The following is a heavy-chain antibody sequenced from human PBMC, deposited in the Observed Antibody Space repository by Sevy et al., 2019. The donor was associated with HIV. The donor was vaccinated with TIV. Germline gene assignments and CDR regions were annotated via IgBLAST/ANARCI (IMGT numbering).Heavy chain of an antibody. Sequence: GGSLRLSCAASGLSVSDNYMNWVRQAPGKGLELVSVIYSDGRTYYADSVKGRFTISRDNSKNTLYLQMNNLRPEDTAVYYCARDRYYDPSGYYYHYYGMDVRGQGTTVTVSS. D-gene: IGHD3-22*01. J-gene: IGHJ6*02. V-gene: IGHV3-66*01. CDR1: GLSVSDNY. CDR2: IYSDGRT. CDR3: ARDRYYDPSGYYYHYYGMDV.